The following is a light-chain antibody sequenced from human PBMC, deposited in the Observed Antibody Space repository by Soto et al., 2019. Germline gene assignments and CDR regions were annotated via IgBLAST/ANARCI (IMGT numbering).Light chain of an antibody. J-gene: IGLJ2*01. V-gene: IGLV2-23*01. CDR2: EGS. Sequence: QSVLTQPASVSGSPGQSITISCTGTSSDVGSYNLVSWYQQHPGKAPKLMIYEGSKRPSGVSNRFSGSKSGNTASLAISGLPAEEGADYYCWSIASRSHSMVFGGGTKLTVL. CDR1: SSDVGSYNL. CDR3: WSIASRSHSMV.